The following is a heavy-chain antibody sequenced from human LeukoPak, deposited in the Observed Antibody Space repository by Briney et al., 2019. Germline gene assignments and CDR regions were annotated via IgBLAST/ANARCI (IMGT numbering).Heavy chain of an antibody. D-gene: IGHD2-2*01. CDR3: ARDMEGYCSSTSCYSGFLDY. CDR1: GYTFTSCG. V-gene: IGHV1-18*04. CDR2: ISTYNGNT. J-gene: IGHJ4*02. Sequence: ASVKVSCKASGYTFTSCGISWVRQAPGQGLELMGWISTYNGNTNYAQKLQVRVTMTTATSTSTAYMELRRLRSDDTAVYYCARDMEGYCSSTSCYSGFLDYWGQGTLVTVSP.